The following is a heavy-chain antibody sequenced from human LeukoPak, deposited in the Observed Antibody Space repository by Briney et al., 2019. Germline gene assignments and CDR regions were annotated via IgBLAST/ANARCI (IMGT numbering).Heavy chain of an antibody. Sequence: GGSLRLSCAASAFTFSSYAMSWVRKAPGKGLEWVSGISGRDGSTYYADSVKGRFTISRDNSKNTLYLQMNSLRAEDTAVYYCARAGNTRFDYWGQGTLVTVSS. V-gene: IGHV3-23*01. J-gene: IGHJ4*02. CDR3: ARAGNTRFDY. D-gene: IGHD2/OR15-2a*01. CDR2: ISGRDGST. CDR1: AFTFSSYA.